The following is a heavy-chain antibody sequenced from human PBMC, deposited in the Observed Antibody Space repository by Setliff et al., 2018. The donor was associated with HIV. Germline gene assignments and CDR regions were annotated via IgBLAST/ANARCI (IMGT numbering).Heavy chain of an antibody. D-gene: IGHD4-17*01. Sequence: SETLSLTCTIYGGSFSGNHWSWIRQSPGNGLEWIGEVLYNGGTRYNPSLENRVSMSVDTSKNQFSLRLTSVTAADTAVYFCARVETTVTSRLDYWGQGTLVTVSS. V-gene: IGHV4-34*12. CDR3: ARVETTVTSRLDY. CDR1: GGSFSGNH. CDR2: VLYNGGT. J-gene: IGHJ4*02.